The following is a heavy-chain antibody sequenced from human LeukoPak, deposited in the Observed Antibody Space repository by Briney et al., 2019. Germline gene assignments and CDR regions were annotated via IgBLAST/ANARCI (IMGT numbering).Heavy chain of an antibody. V-gene: IGHV4-34*01. CDR1: GGSFSGYY. CDR3: ANALPRRPFDM. Sequence: SETLSLTCAVYGGSFSGYYWTRIRQPPGKGLEWIGEINHSGNTNYNPSLKSRVTISVGTSKNQFSLKLGPVTAADTAVYYCANALPRRPFDMWGQGTVVTVSS. J-gene: IGHJ3*02. CDR2: INHSGNT.